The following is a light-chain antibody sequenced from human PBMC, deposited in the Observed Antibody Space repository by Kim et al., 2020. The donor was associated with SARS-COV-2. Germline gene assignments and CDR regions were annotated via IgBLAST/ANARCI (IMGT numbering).Light chain of an antibody. CDR1: QSVASNH. CDR2: GTS. CDR3: QQYDRSPYT. V-gene: IGKV3-20*01. J-gene: IGKJ2*01. Sequence: EIVLTQSPGTLSLSPGERATLSCRASQSVASNHLAWFQQKPGQAPRLLVYGTSSRATGIPDRFSGSGSGTDFTLTISRLEPEDFVIYYCQQYDRSPYTFGQGTKLEI.